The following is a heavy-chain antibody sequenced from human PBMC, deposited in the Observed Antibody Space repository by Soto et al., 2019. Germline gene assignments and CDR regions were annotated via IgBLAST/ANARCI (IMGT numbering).Heavy chain of an antibody. CDR3: ARDRDSSSWYSYFQH. J-gene: IGHJ1*01. Sequence: GGSLRLSCAASGFTFSSYGMHWVRQAPGKGLEWVAVIWYDGSNRYYADSVKGRFTISRDNSKNTLYLQMNSLRAEDTAVYYCARDRDSSSWYSYFQHWGQGTLVTVSS. D-gene: IGHD6-13*01. V-gene: IGHV3-33*01. CDR1: GFTFSSYG. CDR2: IWYDGSNR.